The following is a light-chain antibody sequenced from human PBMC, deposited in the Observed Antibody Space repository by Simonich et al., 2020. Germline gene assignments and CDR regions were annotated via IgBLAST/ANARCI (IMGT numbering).Light chain of an antibody. J-gene: IGKJ3*01. CDR2: DAS. V-gene: IGKV3-11*01. CDR1: QSVSSY. Sequence: EIVLTQSPATLSLSPGERATLSCRASQSVSSYLAWYQQKPGQAPRLLIYDASNSATGIPARFSGSGSGTDFTRTISSLEPEDFAVYYCQQRSNWPLFTFGPGTKVDIK. CDR3: QQRSNWPLFT.